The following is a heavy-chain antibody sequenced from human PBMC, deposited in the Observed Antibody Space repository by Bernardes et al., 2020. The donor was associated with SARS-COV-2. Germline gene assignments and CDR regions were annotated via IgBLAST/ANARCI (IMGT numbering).Heavy chain of an antibody. CDR3: ARDHCSGGRCYSVWFDP. J-gene: IGHJ5*02. V-gene: IGHV1-2*02. CDR1: GYTFTGYY. CDR2: INPNSGGT. Sequence: ASVKVSCKASGYTFTGYYMHWVRQAPGQGLEWMGWINPNSGGTNYAQKFQGRVTMTRDTSISTAYMELSRLRSDDTAVYNCARDHCSGGRCYSVWFDPWGQGTLVTVSS. D-gene: IGHD2-15*01.